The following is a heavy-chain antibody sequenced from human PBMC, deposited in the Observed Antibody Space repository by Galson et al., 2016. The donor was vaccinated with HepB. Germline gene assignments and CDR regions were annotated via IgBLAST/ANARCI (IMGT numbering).Heavy chain of an antibody. CDR2: IKQDGSEQ. V-gene: IGHV3-7*02. CDR3: ASLRFKGFDL. Sequence: SLRLSCAASGFTFSDYYMHWVRQAPGKSLECVANIKQDGSEQYYVDSVKGRFTISRDNAKKSLYLQMNSLRAEDTAVYYCASLRFKGFDLWGRGTLVTVSS. CDR1: GFTFSDYY. J-gene: IGHJ2*01. D-gene: IGHD3-3*01.